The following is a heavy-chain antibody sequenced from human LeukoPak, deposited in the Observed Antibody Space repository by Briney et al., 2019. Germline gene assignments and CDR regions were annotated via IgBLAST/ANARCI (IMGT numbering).Heavy chain of an antibody. J-gene: IGHJ6*03. CDR1: GFTFSSYS. CDR2: ISSSSYI. Sequence: GGSLRLSCAASGFTFSSYSMNWVRQAPGKGLEWVSSISSSSYIYYADSVKGRFTISRDNAKNSLYLQMNSLRAEDTAVYYCAREVDIVVVPAAMHYYYMDVWGKGTTVTVSS. V-gene: IGHV3-21*01. D-gene: IGHD2-2*03. CDR3: AREVDIVVVPAAMHYYYMDV.